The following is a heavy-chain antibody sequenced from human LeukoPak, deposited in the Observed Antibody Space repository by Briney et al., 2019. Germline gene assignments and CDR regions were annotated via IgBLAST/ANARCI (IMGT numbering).Heavy chain of an antibody. V-gene: IGHV4-61*01. CDR1: GYSITSGYY. Sequence: SETLSLTCTVSGYSITSGYYWNWIRQPPGKGLEWIGYISYSGSTNYNPSLKSRVTISLDTSKNQFSLKLSSVTAADTAVYYCAGGGQWLVQGYWGQGTLVTVSS. CDR2: ISYSGST. J-gene: IGHJ4*02. CDR3: AGGGQWLVQGY. D-gene: IGHD6-19*01.